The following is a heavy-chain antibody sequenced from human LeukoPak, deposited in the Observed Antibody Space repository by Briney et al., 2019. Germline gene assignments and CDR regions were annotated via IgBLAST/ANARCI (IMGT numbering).Heavy chain of an antibody. J-gene: IGHJ6*02. Sequence: GGSLRLSCAASGFTFSSYSMNWVRQAPGKGLEWVSFISSSGTYIYYADSVQGRFTISRDNSKNTVYLQMNSLRVEDTAVYYCARDPRTTGKSNYGMDVWGQGTTVTVSS. CDR2: ISSSGTYI. D-gene: IGHD4-17*01. CDR1: GFTFSSYS. CDR3: ARDPRTTGKSNYGMDV. V-gene: IGHV3-21*04.